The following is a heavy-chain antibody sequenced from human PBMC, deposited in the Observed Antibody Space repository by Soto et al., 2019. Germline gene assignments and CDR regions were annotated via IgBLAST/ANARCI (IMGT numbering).Heavy chain of an antibody. J-gene: IGHJ6*02. CDR3: ESYTSSWSGYYGMDV. D-gene: IGHD6-13*01. Sequence: EVQLVESGGGLVKPGGSLRLSCAASGFTFSSYSMNWVRQAPGKGLEWVSSISSSSSYIYYADSVKGRFTISRDNAKNSLYRQMNSLRAEDTAVYYCESYTSSWSGYYGMDVWGQGTTVTVSS. CDR2: ISSSSSYI. V-gene: IGHV3-21*01. CDR1: GFTFSSYS.